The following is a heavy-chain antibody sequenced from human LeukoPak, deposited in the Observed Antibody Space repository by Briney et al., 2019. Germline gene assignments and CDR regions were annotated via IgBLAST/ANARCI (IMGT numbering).Heavy chain of an antibody. V-gene: IGHV3-15*01. J-gene: IGHJ3*01. D-gene: IGHD3-10*01. CDR2: IKSKTDRGTT. Sequence: GGSLRLSCAASGFTFSNAWMSWVRQAPGKGLEWVGRIKSKTDRGTTDYAAPVKGRFTISRDDSRNTLYRQMNSLKTDDTAVYYCTSKIGGWSAFDVWGRGTMVTVSS. CDR1: GFTFSNAW. CDR3: TSKIGGWSAFDV.